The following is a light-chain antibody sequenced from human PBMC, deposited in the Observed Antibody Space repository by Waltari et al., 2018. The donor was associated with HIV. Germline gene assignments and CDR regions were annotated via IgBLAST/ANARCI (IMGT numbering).Light chain of an antibody. CDR1: PIINNW. Sequence: DVQMTQSPSTLSASVVDRVAITCRASPIINNWLAWYQQRPGRPPKLLIYKTSNLENGVPVRFIGSGSGAEFTLTIDGLQPDDFATYFCQQYNSHSYTFGQRTRLDI. CDR2: KTS. V-gene: IGKV1-5*03. CDR3: QQYNSHSYT. J-gene: IGKJ2*01.